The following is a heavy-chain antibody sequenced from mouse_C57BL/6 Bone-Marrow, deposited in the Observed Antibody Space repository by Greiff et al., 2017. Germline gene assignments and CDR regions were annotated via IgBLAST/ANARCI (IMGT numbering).Heavy chain of an antibody. Sequence: VQLQQPGAELVRPGSSVKLSCKASGYTFTSYWMAWVKQRPGQGLEWIGNIYPSDSETHYTQKFKDKATLTVDKSSSTAYMQLSSLTSEDSAVYYGARTGKGEDWGQGTTLTVSS. D-gene: IGHD4-1*01. CDR1: GYTFTSYW. CDR3: ARTGKGED. CDR2: IYPSDSET. V-gene: IGHV1-61*01. J-gene: IGHJ2*01.